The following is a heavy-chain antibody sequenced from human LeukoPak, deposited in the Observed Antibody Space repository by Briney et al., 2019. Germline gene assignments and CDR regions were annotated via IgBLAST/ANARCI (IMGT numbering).Heavy chain of an antibody. D-gene: IGHD2-21*02. CDR1: GYSFTSYW. CDR3: ARGVTLTAIPFYFDY. Sequence: GESLKISCKGPGYSFTSYWIGWVRQMPGKGLEWVGSIYPGDSDIRYSPSFQGQVTISADKSISTAYLQWSSLKASDTAMYYCARGVTLTAIPFYFDYRGQGTLVTVSS. V-gene: IGHV5-51*01. J-gene: IGHJ4*02. CDR2: IYPGDSDI.